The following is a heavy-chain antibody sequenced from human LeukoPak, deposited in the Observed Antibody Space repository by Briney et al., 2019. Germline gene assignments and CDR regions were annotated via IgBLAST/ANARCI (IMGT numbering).Heavy chain of an antibody. CDR3: ARHDGGWELPDAFDI. CDR1: GGSFSGYY. CDR2: INHSGST. J-gene: IGHJ3*02. D-gene: IGHD1-7*01. V-gene: IGHV4-34*01. Sequence: SSETLSLTCAVYGGSFSGYYWSWIRQPPGKGLEWIGEINHSGSTNYNPSLKSRVTISVDTSKNQFSLKLSSVTAADTAVYYCARHDGGWELPDAFDIWGQGTMVTVSS.